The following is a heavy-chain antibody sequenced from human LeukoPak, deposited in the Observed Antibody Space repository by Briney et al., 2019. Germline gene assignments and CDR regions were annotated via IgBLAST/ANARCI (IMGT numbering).Heavy chain of an antibody. CDR2: IYYSGST. J-gene: IGHJ3*02. V-gene: IGHV4-39*07. CDR3: ARNPVSDYGDYEVRLKPFDI. CDR1: GGSISTSSYS. D-gene: IGHD4-17*01. Sequence: SETLSLTCTVSGGSISTSSYSWGWIRQPPGKGLEWIGSIYYSGSTYYNPSLKSRVTISVDTSKNQFSLKLTSMTAADTAVYYCARNPVSDYGDYEVRLKPFDIWGQGTMVTVSS.